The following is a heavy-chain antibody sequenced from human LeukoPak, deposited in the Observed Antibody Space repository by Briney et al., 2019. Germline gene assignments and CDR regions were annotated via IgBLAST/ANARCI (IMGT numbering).Heavy chain of an antibody. CDR3: ARGNLEWLFVWDY. J-gene: IGHJ4*02. CDR1: GVTFSSYS. Sequence: SVKVSCKASGVTFSSYSISWVRQAPGQGLEWMGGIIPIFGTANYAQKFKGRVTITTDESTSTAYMKLSRLRAEDTAVYYSARGNLEWLFVWDYWGQGTLVTVSS. D-gene: IGHD3-3*01. CDR2: IIPIFGTA. V-gene: IGHV1-69*05.